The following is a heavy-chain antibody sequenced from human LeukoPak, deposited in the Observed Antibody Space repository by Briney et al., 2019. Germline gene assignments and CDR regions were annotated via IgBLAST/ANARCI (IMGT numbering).Heavy chain of an antibody. J-gene: IGHJ3*02. D-gene: IGHD3-22*01. CDR2: INHSGST. CDR3: ARDRGTLNYYDHTGYYSDAFDI. V-gene: IGHV4-34*01. Sequence: SETLSLTCAVYGGSFSGYYWSWIRQPPGKGLEWIGEINHSGSTNYNPSLKSRVTISVDTSKNQFSLKLSSVTAADTAVYYCARDRGTLNYYDHTGYYSDAFDIWGQGTMVTVSS. CDR1: GGSFSGYY.